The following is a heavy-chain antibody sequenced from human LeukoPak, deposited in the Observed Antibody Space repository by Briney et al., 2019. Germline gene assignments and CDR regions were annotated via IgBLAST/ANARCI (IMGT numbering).Heavy chain of an antibody. Sequence: GGSLRLSCAASGFTFSSYAIHWVRQAPGKGLEWVAFISYDGSNKYYADSVKGRFTISRDNAKNSLYLQMNSLRDEDTALYYCIRDYYDSSGYYSGHGKFDYWGQGTLVTVSS. CDR3: IRDYYDSSGYYSGHGKFDY. D-gene: IGHD3-22*01. V-gene: IGHV3-30-3*01. J-gene: IGHJ4*02. CDR1: GFTFSSYA. CDR2: ISYDGSNK.